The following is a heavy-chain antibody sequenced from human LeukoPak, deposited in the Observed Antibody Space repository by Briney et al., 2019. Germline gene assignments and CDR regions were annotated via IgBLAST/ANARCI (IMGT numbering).Heavy chain of an antibody. V-gene: IGHV1-69*13. CDR1: GGTFSSYA. J-gene: IGHJ4*02. D-gene: IGHD6-19*01. CDR2: IIPIFGTA. Sequence: SVKVSCKASGGTFSSYAISWVRQAPGQGLKWMGGIIPIFGTANYAQKFQGRVTITADESTSTAYMELSSLRSEDTAVYYCARTSVAGTLRSAVGYWGQGTLVTVSS. CDR3: ARTSVAGTLRSAVGY.